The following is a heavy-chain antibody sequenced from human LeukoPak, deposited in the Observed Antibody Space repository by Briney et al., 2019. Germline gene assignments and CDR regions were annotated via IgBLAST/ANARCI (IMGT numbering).Heavy chain of an antibody. Sequence: GGSLRLSCAASGFTFSTYWMSSFRQPPGRGLEWVAKIKQEGSAKYYVESVKGRFNISRDNAKTSLYLQMNSLRDEDTAVYYCARDYPGQGIDYWGQGPLVTVSS. CDR3: ARDYPGQGIDY. D-gene: IGHD3-10*01. V-gene: IGHV3-7*01. J-gene: IGHJ4*02. CDR1: GFTFSTYW. CDR2: IKQEGSAK.